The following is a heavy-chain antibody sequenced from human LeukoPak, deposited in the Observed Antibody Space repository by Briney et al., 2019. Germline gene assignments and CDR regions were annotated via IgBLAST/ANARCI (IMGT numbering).Heavy chain of an antibody. V-gene: IGHV4-39*01. Sequence: PSETLSLTCTVSGGSISSSSYYWGCIRQPPGKGLEWIGSIYYSGSTYYNPSLKSRVTISVDTSKNQFSLKLSSVTAADTAVYYCARGLDQYGSGSYYNDYWGQGTLVTVSS. CDR1: GGSISSSSYY. CDR3: ARGLDQYGSGSYYNDY. D-gene: IGHD3-10*01. J-gene: IGHJ4*02. CDR2: IYYSGST.